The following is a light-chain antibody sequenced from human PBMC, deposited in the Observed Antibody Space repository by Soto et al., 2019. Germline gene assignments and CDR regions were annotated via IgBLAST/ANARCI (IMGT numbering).Light chain of an antibody. CDR2: KTS. CDR1: QHSGW. Sequence: DVQMTQSPSTLSASVGDRVTITCRASQHSGWLAWYQQKPGKAPELLIYKTSNLQTGVPSRFSGSAFGTEFTLTISSLQPDDSATYYCQQYNSLFWTFGQGTRVQIK. J-gene: IGKJ1*01. V-gene: IGKV1-5*03. CDR3: QQYNSLFWT.